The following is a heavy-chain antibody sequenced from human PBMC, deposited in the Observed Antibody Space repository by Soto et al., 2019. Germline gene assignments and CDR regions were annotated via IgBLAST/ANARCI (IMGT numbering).Heavy chain of an antibody. J-gene: IGHJ5*02. D-gene: IGHD3-3*01. Sequence: PSETLSLTCTVSGGSISNYYWSWIRQPPGKGLEWIGYIYYSGSTNYNPSLKSRVTISVDTSKNQFSLKLSSVTAADTAVYYCARSTIYYWFDPWGQGTLVTVSS. CDR1: GGSISNYY. V-gene: IGHV4-59*01. CDR2: IYYSGST. CDR3: ARSTIYYWFDP.